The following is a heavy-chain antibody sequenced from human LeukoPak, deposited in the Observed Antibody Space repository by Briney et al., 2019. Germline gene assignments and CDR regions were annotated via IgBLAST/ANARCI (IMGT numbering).Heavy chain of an antibody. D-gene: IGHD3-10*01. J-gene: IGHJ4*02. CDR1: GFTFSSYA. CDR3: AKRASGSGTSLYYFDY. Sequence: GGSLRLSCAASGFTFSSYAMSWVRQAPGKGLEWVSVISNSAGNTFYADSVKGRFTISRDNSKNTLYLQMNSLRAEDTAVYYCAKRASGSGTSLYYFDYWGQGTLVTVSS. CDR2: ISNSAGNT. V-gene: IGHV3-23*01.